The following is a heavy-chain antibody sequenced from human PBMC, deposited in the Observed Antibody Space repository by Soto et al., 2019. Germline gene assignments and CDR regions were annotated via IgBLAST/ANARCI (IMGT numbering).Heavy chain of an antibody. D-gene: IGHD3-22*01. CDR3: ASHSASSGSYYRGLDY. CDR2: IIPIFGTA. J-gene: IGHJ4*02. Sequence: QVQLVQSGAEVKKPGSSLKVSCKASGGTFSSYAISWVRQAPGQGLEWMGGIIPIFGTADYAQKFQGRVTIPADESTSTGHMELSSLRSEDTAVYYCASHSASSGSYYRGLDYWGQGTLVTVSS. CDR1: GGTFSSYA. V-gene: IGHV1-69*12.